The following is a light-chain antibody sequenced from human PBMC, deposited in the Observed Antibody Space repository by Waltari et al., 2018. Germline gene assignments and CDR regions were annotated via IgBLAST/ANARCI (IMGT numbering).Light chain of an antibody. CDR2: YDS. V-gene: IGLV3-21*04. J-gene: IGLJ2*01. CDR1: NIGSKS. Sequence: SYVLTQPPSVSVAPGKTARITCGGNNIGSKSVHWYQRKPGQAPVLVIYYDSDRPSGIPERFSGSNSGNTATLTISRVEAGDEADYYCQVWDSSSDHSVFGGGTKLTVL. CDR3: QVWDSSSDHSV.